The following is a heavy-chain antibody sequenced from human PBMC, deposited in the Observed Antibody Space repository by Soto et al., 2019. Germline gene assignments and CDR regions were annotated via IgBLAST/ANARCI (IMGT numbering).Heavy chain of an antibody. J-gene: IGHJ6*03. D-gene: IGHD2-2*01. Sequence: QVQLVQSGAEVKKPGASVKVSCKASGYTFTSYDINWVRQATGQGREWMGWMNPNSGNTGYAQKFQGRVTMTRNTSISTAYMELSSLRSEDTAVYYCAILEYCSSTSCYDGYYYMDVWGKGTTVTVSS. CDR1: GYTFTSYD. V-gene: IGHV1-8*01. CDR3: AILEYCSSTSCYDGYYYMDV. CDR2: MNPNSGNT.